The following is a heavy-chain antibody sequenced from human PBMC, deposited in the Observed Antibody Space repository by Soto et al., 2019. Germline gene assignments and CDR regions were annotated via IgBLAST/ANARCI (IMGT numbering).Heavy chain of an antibody. D-gene: IGHD1-26*01. CDR2: INAGNGNT. CDR3: ATGGWELQAY. V-gene: IGHV1-3*01. Sequence: SLKGSCKASGYAFTIYSMHCLRQAPVQRLEWMGWINAGNGNTKYSQKFQGRVTITRDTSASTAYMELSSLRSEDTAVYYCATGGWELQAYWGQGTLVTVSS. J-gene: IGHJ4*02. CDR1: GYAFTIYS.